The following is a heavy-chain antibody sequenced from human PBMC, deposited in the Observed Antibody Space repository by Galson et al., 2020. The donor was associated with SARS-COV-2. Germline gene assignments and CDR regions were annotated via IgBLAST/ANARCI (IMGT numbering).Heavy chain of an antibody. Sequence: HGESLKISCQGSGSIFANYRIAWVRQLPGKGLELMGNIYPGDSDTRYSPSLQGQVSISADKSISTSYLQWAYVTVSDTAMYFCARYSFPRTGGSGSFDVWGQGAVVTVSS. D-gene: IGHD3-16*01. J-gene: IGHJ3*01. V-gene: IGHV5-51*01. CDR2: IYPGDSDT. CDR1: GSIFANYR. CDR3: ARYSFPRTGGSGSFDV.